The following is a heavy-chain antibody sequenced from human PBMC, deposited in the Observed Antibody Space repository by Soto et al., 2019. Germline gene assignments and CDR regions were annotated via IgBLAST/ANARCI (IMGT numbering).Heavy chain of an antibody. V-gene: IGHV4-39*01. J-gene: IGHJ4*02. CDR2: IYYGGST. CDR3: ASRITIFGVVSGY. CDR1: GGSISSSSYS. D-gene: IGHD3-3*01. Sequence: SETLSLTCTVSGGSISSSSYSWGWIRQPPGRGLEWIGSIYYGGSTYYNPSLKSRVTISVDTSKNQFSLKLSSVTAADTAVYYCASRITIFGVVSGYWGQGTLVTVSS.